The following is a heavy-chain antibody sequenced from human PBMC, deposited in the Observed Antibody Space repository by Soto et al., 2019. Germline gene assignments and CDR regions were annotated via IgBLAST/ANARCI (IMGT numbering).Heavy chain of an antibody. V-gene: IGHV3-48*01. J-gene: IGHJ4*02. CDR3: ARGAYYYDSSGLSY. D-gene: IGHD3-22*01. CDR1: GFTFSSYS. Sequence: GGSLRLSCASSGFTFSSYSMNWVRQAPGKGLEWVSYISSSSSTIYYADSVKGRFTISRDNAKNSLYLQMNSLRAEDTAVYYCARGAYYYDSSGLSYWGQGTLVTVS. CDR2: ISSSSSTI.